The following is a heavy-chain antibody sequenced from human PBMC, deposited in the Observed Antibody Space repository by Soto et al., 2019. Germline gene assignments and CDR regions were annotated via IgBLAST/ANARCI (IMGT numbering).Heavy chain of an antibody. Sequence: GGSPRLSFAPPGFTFSSYGLHRVRQAPGKGLEWGAVISYDGSNKYYADSVKGRFTISRDNSKNTLYLQMNSLRAEDTAVYYCAKDNAGYYDYVWGSRNYFDYWGQGTLVTVSS. D-gene: IGHD3-16*01. CDR1: GFTFSSYG. V-gene: IGHV3-30*18. J-gene: IGHJ4*02. CDR2: ISYDGSNK. CDR3: AKDNAGYYDYVWGSRNYFDY.